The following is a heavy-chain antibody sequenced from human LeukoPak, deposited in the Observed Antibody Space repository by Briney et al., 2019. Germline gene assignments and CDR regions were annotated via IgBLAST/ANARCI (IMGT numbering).Heavy chain of an antibody. CDR3: ARDILVVAAYYFDY. J-gene: IGHJ4*02. Sequence: GGSLRLSCAASGFTFSNYAMHWVRQAPGKGLEWVAVIWYDGSNKYYADSVKGRFTISRDDSKNTLYLQMNSLRVEDTAVYYCARDILVVAAYYFDYWGQGTLVTVSS. D-gene: IGHD2-15*01. CDR1: GFTFSNYA. CDR2: IWYDGSNK. V-gene: IGHV3-33*01.